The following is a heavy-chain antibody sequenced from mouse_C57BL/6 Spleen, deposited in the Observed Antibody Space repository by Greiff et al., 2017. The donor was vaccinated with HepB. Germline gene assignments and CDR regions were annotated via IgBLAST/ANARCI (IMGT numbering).Heavy chain of an antibody. CDR3: TPYDYYAVDN. Sequence: QVQLKESGAELVRPGASVTLSCKASGYTFTDYEMHWVKQTPVHGLEWIGAIDPETGGTAYNQKFKGKAILTADKSASTAYMELRSLTSEDSAVYYCTPYDYYAVDNWGQGTSVTVSS. J-gene: IGHJ4*01. V-gene: IGHV1-15*01. CDR2: IDPETGGT. CDR1: GYTFTDYE. D-gene: IGHD2-10*02.